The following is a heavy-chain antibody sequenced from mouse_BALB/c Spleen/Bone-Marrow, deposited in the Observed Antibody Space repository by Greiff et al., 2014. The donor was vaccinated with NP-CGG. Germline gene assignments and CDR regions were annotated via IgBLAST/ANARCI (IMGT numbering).Heavy chain of an antibody. D-gene: IGHD2-4*01. J-gene: IGHJ4*01. CDR3: ARARSTMITTGTLDY. V-gene: IGHV5-17*02. CDR2: ISSGSSTI. CDR1: GFTFSSFG. Sequence: EVKVVESGGGLVQPGGSRKLSCAASGFTFSSFGMHWVRQAPEKGLEWVAYISSGSSTIYYADTLKGRFTISRDNPKNTLFLQTTSLRSEDTAMYYCARARSTMITTGTLDYWGQGTSVTVSS.